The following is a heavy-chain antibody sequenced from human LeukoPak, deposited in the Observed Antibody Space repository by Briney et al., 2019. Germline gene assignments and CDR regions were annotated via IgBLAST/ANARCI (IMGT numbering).Heavy chain of an antibody. Sequence: PGGSLRLSCAASGFTFSSYSMNWVRQAPGKGLEWVSSISSSSSYIYYADSVKGRFTISRDNAKNSLYLQMNSLRAEDTAVYYCAKNLGYCSGGSCPGAFDIWGQGTMVTVSS. J-gene: IGHJ3*02. CDR1: GFTFSSYS. CDR2: ISSSSSYI. V-gene: IGHV3-21*01. CDR3: AKNLGYCSGGSCPGAFDI. D-gene: IGHD2-15*01.